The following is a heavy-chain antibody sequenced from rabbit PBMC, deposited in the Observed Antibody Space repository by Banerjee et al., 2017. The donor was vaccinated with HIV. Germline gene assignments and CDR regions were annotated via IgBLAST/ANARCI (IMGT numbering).Heavy chain of an antibody. Sequence: QQQLEESGGGLVKPGGTLTLTCKASGFTLSGYNMGWVRQAPEKGLEWIGYISSGGSTIYASWVNGRFTISRSTSLNTVDLKMTSLTAADTATYFCARGTDYAGYDYFNLWGPGTLVTVS. J-gene: IGHJ4*01. CDR1: GFTLSGYN. CDR2: ISSGGST. CDR3: ARGTDYAGYDYFNL. D-gene: IGHD6-1*01. V-gene: IGHV1S43*01.